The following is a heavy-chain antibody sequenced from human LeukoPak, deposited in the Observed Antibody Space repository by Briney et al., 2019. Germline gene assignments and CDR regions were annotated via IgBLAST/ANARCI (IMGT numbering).Heavy chain of an antibody. CDR1: GFTFSNYA. J-gene: IGHJ5*02. V-gene: IGHV3-9*01. CDR2: ISWNSGSI. D-gene: IGHD3-16*02. Sequence: GGSLRLSCAGSGFTFSNYAMTWVRQAPGKGLEWVSGISWNSGSIGYADSVKGRFTISRDNAKNSLYLQMNSLRAEDTALYYCAKGTGLVIHNWFDPWGQGTLVTVSS. CDR3: AKGTGLVIHNWFDP.